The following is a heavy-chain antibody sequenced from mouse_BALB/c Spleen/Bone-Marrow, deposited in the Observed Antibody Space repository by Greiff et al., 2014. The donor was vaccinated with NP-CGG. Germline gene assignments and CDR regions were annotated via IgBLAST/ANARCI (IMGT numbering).Heavy chain of an antibody. V-gene: IGHV1S81*02. CDR1: GYTFTSYY. D-gene: IGHD2-1*01. CDR3: TRSYYGNYFDV. CDR2: INPSNGGT. J-gene: IGHJ1*01. Sequence: QVQLQQSGAELVKPGASVKLSCKASGYTFTSYYMYWVKQRPGQGLEWIGEINPSNGGTNLHAKFKSKATLTVDKSSSTAYMQLSSLTSEDSAVYYCTRSYYGNYFDVWGAGTTVTVSS.